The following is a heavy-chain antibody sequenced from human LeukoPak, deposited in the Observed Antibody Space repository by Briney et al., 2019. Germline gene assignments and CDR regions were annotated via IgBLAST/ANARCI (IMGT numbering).Heavy chain of an antibody. Sequence: SETLSLTCTVSGYSISSGYYWGWIRQPPGKGLEWIGSIYHGGSTYYNPSLKSRVTISVDTSKNQFSLKLSSVTAADTAVYYCARVRDVTIFGVVPRGYFDYWGQGTLVTVSS. CDR3: ARVRDVTIFGVVPRGYFDY. CDR2: IYHGGST. J-gene: IGHJ4*02. CDR1: GYSISSGYY. V-gene: IGHV4-38-2*02. D-gene: IGHD3-3*01.